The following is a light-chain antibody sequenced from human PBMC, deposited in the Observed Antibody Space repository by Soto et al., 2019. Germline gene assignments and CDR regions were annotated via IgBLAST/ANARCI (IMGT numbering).Light chain of an antibody. V-gene: IGLV2-14*01. CDR2: EVS. Sequence: QSALTQPASVSGSPGQSITISCTGTSSDVGGYIHVSWYQQHPGKAPKLIIYEVSNRPSGVSNRFSGSKSGNTASLTISGLQAEDEADYYCSSYRSSSTPYVFGTGTKVTVL. J-gene: IGLJ1*01. CDR1: SSDVGGYIH. CDR3: SSYRSSSTPYV.